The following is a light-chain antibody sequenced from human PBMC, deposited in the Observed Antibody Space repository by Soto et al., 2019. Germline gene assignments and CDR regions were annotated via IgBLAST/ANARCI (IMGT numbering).Light chain of an antibody. CDR1: QSVSSTY. Sequence: EVVLTQSPGTLSLSPGERATLSCRASQSVSSTYLAWYQQKPGQSPRHLIYSTTSKATGVLDRFSGSGSGTDLTLTMSRLEPEDVAVYYCQQYGRSPNTFGQGTKLEI. J-gene: IGKJ2*01. CDR3: QQYGRSPNT. CDR2: STT. V-gene: IGKV3-20*01.